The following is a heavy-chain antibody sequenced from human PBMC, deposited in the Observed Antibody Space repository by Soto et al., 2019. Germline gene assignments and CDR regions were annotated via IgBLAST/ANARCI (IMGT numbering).Heavy chain of an antibody. CDR3: ARGGPRQLVIYGVDV. Sequence: ASVKVSCKASGYTFTSYYMHWVRQAPGQGLEWMGIINPSGGSTSYAQKFQGRVTMTRDTSTTTVYMELSSLRSEDTAVYYCARGGPRQLVIYGVDVWGQGTTVTVSS. D-gene: IGHD6-6*01. CDR2: INPSGGST. CDR1: GYTFTSYY. J-gene: IGHJ6*02. V-gene: IGHV1-46*01.